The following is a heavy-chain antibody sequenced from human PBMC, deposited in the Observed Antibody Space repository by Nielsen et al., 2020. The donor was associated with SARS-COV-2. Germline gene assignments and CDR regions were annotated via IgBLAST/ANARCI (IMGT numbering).Heavy chain of an antibody. CDR2: IIPILGIA. CDR1: GGTFSSYA. J-gene: IGHJ4*02. D-gene: IGHD3-9*01. CDR3: ATKEDILTGFDY. Sequence: SVKVSCRASGGTFSSYAISWVRQAPGQGLEWMGRIIPILGIANYAQKFQGRVTITADKSTSTAYMELSSLRSEDTAVYYCATKEDILTGFDYWGQGTLVTVSS. V-gene: IGHV1-69*04.